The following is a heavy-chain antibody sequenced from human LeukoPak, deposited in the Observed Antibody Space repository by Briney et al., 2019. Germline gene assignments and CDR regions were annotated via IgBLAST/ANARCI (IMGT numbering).Heavy chain of an antibody. CDR3: ATRSYYDSSGYYYEGY. CDR1: GYTFTRFG. D-gene: IGHD3-22*01. Sequence: ASVNVSCKGSGYTFTRFGISWVRQAPGQGLEWMGWISAYNGNTNYAQNFQGRVTMTTDTSTSTAYMELRSLRSDDTAVYYCATRSYYDSSGYYYEGYWGQGTLVTVSS. CDR2: ISAYNGNT. V-gene: IGHV1-18*01. J-gene: IGHJ4*02.